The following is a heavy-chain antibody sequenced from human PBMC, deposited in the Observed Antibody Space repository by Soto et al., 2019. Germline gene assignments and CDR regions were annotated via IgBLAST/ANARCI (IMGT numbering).Heavy chain of an antibody. CDR2: ISYDGSNK. D-gene: IGHD5-12*01. J-gene: IGHJ4*02. CDR3: ARVATGFDY. Sequence: QVQLVESGGGVVQPGRSLRLSCAASGFTFSSYAMHWVRQAPGKELEWVAVISYDGSNKYYSDSVKGRFTISRDNSKNTMYLQMNSLRAEDTAVYYCARVATGFDYWGQGTLVTVSS. V-gene: IGHV3-30-3*01. CDR1: GFTFSSYA.